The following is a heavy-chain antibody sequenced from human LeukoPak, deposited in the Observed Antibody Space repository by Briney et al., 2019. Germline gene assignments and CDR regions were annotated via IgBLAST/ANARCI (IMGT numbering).Heavy chain of an antibody. J-gene: IGHJ3*02. CDR2: ISSSGNTI. V-gene: IGHV3-48*04. Sequence: GGSLRLSCAASRFIFSTYSMNWVRQAPGKGLEWVSYISSSGNTISYADSVKGRFTISRDNAKNSLYLQVISLRAEDTAVYYCARGPSIAARYDAFDIWGQGTMVTVSS. D-gene: IGHD6-6*01. CDR1: RFIFSTYS. CDR3: ARGPSIAARYDAFDI.